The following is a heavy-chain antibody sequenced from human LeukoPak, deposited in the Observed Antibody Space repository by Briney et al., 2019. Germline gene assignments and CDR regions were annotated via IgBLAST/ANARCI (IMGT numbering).Heavy chain of an antibody. CDR1: GYTFTSYG. Sequence: ASVKVSCKASGYTFTSYGISWVRQAPGQGLEWMGWISAYNGNTNYAQKLQGRVTITRNTSISTAYMELSSLRSEDTAVYYCARGRDWFDPWGQGTLVTVSS. CDR2: ISAYNGNT. CDR3: ARGRDWFDP. J-gene: IGHJ5*02. V-gene: IGHV1-18*01.